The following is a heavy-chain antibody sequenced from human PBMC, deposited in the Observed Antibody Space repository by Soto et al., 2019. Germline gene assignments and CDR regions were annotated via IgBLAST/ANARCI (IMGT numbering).Heavy chain of an antibody. J-gene: IGHJ2*01. D-gene: IGHD3-22*01. Sequence: QVQLVQSGAEVRKPGSSVKVSCKVSGGTFSSYAISWVRQAPEQGLEWMGGIIPMFGTPNYAQKFQGRVTLTAEKSTTTAYTEVMSLTSEDTAVYYGARAAGYQYDSSGYQYWYFDLWGRGTLVTVSS. CDR3: ARAAGYQYDSSGYQYWYFDL. CDR2: IIPMFGTP. CDR1: GGTFSSYA. V-gene: IGHV1-69*06.